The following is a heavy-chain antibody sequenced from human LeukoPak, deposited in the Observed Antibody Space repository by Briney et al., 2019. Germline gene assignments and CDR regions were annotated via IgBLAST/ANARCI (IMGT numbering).Heavy chain of an antibody. Sequence: PGGSLRLSCVASGFTFSNYWMRWVRQAPGKGLEWVANIKEDGSQNSYVDSVKGRFSISRDNAKNSLYLQMNSLRAEDTAMYYCARDGYRVFDIWGQGTMVTVSS. V-gene: IGHV3-7*01. CDR1: GFTFSNYW. CDR3: ARDGYRVFDI. J-gene: IGHJ3*02. D-gene: IGHD5-24*01. CDR2: IKEDGSQN.